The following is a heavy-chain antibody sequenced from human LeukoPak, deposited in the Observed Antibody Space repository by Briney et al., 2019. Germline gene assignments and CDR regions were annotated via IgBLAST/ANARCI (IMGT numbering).Heavy chain of an antibody. J-gene: IGHJ4*02. D-gene: IGHD1-26*01. CDR1: GFTFSSYW. CDR3: AIVGATTVCDY. V-gene: IGHV3-74*01. CDR2: INSDGRGT. Sequence: GGSLRLSCSASGFTFSSYWMHWVRQAPGKGLMWVSRINSDGRGTNYADSVKGRFTISRDNAKNTVYLQMNSLRAEDTAVYYCAIVGATTVCDYWGQGTLVTVSS.